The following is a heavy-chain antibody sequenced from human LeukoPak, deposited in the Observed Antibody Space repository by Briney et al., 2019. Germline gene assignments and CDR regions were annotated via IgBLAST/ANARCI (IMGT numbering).Heavy chain of an antibody. J-gene: IGHJ4*02. CDR2: IFPSGGEI. V-gene: IGHV3-23*01. D-gene: IGHD2-8*02. CDR3: ATYRQVLLPFES. CDR1: GFTFSTFA. Sequence: GGSLRLSCVASGFTFSTFAMIWVRQPPGKGLEWVSSIFPSGGEIHYADSVRGRFTISRDNSKSTLSLQMNSLRAEDTAMYYCATYRQVLLPFESWGQGTLVTVSS.